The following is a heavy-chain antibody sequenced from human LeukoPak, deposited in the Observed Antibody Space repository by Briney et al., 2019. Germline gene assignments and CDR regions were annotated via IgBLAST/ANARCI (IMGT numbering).Heavy chain of an antibody. CDR2: IYYSGST. V-gene: IGHV4-31*03. D-gene: IGHD3-3*01. CDR3: ARVFLEFRIGSGMDV. CDR1: GGSISSGGYY. J-gene: IGHJ6*02. Sequence: SETLSLTCTVSGGSISSGGYYWSWIRQHPGKGLEWIGYIYYSGSTYYNPSLKSRVTISVDTSKNQFSLKLSSVTAADTAVYYCARVFLEFRIGSGMDVWGQGATVTVSS.